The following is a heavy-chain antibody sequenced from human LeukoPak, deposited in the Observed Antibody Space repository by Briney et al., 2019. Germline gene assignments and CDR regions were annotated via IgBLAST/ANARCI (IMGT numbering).Heavy chain of an antibody. Sequence: SETLSLTCTVSGGSISSSSYYWGWIRQPPGKGLEWLGSIYYSGSTYYNPSLKSRVTISVDTSKNQFSLKLSSVTAADTAVYYCARDKTILGPPAWFDPWGQGTLVTVSS. D-gene: IGHD3-9*01. J-gene: IGHJ5*02. CDR2: IYYSGST. CDR3: ARDKTILGPPAWFDP. V-gene: IGHV4-39*02. CDR1: GGSISSSSYY.